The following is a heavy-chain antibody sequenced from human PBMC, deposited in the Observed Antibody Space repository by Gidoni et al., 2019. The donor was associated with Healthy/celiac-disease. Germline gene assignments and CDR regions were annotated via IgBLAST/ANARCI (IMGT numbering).Heavy chain of an antibody. CDR2: ISSSSSYI. CDR3: ARDAYNWNFYYYYGMDV. J-gene: IGHJ6*02. D-gene: IGHD1-7*01. CDR1: GFTFSSYS. Sequence: EVQLVESGGGLVKPGGSLRLSCAASGFTFSSYSMNWVRQAPGKGLEWVSSISSSSSYIYYADSGKGRFTISRDNAKNSLYLQMNSLRAEDTAVYYCARDAYNWNFYYYYGMDVWGQGTTVTVSS. V-gene: IGHV3-21*01.